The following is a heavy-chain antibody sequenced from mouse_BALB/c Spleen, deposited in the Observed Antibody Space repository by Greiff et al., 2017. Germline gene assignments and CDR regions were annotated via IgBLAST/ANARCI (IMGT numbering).Heavy chain of an antibody. CDR3: AFITTVDY. CDR1: GYTFTSYW. V-gene: IGHV1-69*02. CDR2: IDPSDSYT. Sequence: VQLQQSGAELVKPGASVKLSCKASGYTFTSYWMHWVKQRPGQGLEWIGEIDPSDSYTNYNQKFKGKATLTVDKSSSTAYMQLSSLTSEDSAVYYCAFITTVDYWGQGTTLTVSS. D-gene: IGHD1-1*01. J-gene: IGHJ2*01.